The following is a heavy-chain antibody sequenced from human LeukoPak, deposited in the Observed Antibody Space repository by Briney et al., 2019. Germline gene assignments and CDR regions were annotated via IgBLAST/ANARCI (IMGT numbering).Heavy chain of an antibody. V-gene: IGHV4-4*02. CDR1: GFTFSTYW. CDR3: ARDRGGYTYSHDY. CDR2: IYHDGST. D-gene: IGHD5-18*01. J-gene: IGHJ4*02. Sequence: PGGSLRLSCAASGFTFSTYWMTWVRQAPGKGLEWIGEIYHDGSTNYNPSLKSRVTISMDKSKNQLSLKLNFVTAADTAVYYCARDRGGYTYSHDYWGQGTLVTVSS.